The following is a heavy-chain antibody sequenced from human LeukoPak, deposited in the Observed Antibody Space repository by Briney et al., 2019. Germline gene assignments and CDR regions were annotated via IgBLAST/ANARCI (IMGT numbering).Heavy chain of an antibody. CDR3: AKDPVEGTLVRGIIMTFDY. V-gene: IGHV3-23*01. Sequence: GGSLRLSCAASGFSFSSYAMSWVRQAPGKGLEWASTISGFSGSTYYADSVKGRFTISRDNSKNTLYLQMNSLRAEDTAVYYCAKDPVEGTLVRGIIMTFDYWGQGVLVTVSS. CDR1: GFSFSSYA. CDR2: ISGFSGST. D-gene: IGHD3-10*01. J-gene: IGHJ4*02.